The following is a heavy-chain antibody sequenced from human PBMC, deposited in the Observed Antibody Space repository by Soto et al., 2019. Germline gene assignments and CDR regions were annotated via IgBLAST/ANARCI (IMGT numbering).Heavy chain of an antibody. Sequence: KPGGSLRLSCAASGFTFSSHSMNWVRQAPGKGLEWVSSISSGSSYIYYADSVKGRFTISRDNAKNSLYLQMNSLRAEDTAVYYCAREVYCGGDCYSRDAFDIWGQGTMVTVSS. CDR1: GFTFSSHS. CDR2: ISSGSSYI. J-gene: IGHJ3*02. CDR3: AREVYCGGDCYSRDAFDI. D-gene: IGHD2-21*02. V-gene: IGHV3-21*01.